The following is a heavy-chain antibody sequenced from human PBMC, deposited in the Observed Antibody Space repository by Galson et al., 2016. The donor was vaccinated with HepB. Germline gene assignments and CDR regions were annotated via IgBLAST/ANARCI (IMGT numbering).Heavy chain of an antibody. J-gene: IGHJ4*02. CDR3: ASDPRQWQRGYNYGFEY. Sequence: SLRLSCAASGFTFSTYGMHWVRQAPGKGLEWVAVISYDGATKYHADSVKGRFTISRDNSKNTPYLQMHRLRFEDTAVYYCASDPRQWQRGYNYGFEYWGQGTLVTVSS. CDR2: ISYDGATK. V-gene: IGHV3-30*03. CDR1: GFTFSTYG. D-gene: IGHD5-18*01.